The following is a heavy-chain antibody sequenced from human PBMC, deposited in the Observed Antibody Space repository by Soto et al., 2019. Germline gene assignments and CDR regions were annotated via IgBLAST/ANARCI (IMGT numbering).Heavy chain of an antibody. CDR2: IIPILGIA. CDR1: GGTFSSYT. D-gene: IGHD6-13*01. Sequence: GASVKVSCKASGGTFSSYTISWVRQAPGQGLEWMGRIIPILGIANYAQKFQGRVTITADKSTSTAYMELSSLRSEDTAVYYCAREGYSSSSSRGYYMDVWGKGTTVTVSS. V-gene: IGHV1-69*04. CDR3: AREGYSSSSSRGYYMDV. J-gene: IGHJ6*03.